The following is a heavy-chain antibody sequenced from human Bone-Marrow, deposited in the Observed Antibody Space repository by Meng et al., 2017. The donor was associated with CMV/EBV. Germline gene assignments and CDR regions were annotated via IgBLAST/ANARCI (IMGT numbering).Heavy chain of an antibody. J-gene: IGHJ4*02. Sequence: SGDSVSSNSAAWNLIRQSPSRGLEWLGKTYYRSKWYNDYALSVKGRITITPDTSKNQFSLQVNSVTPEDTAVYYCAREGRRWLYIDFWGQGTLVTVSS. D-gene: IGHD6-19*01. V-gene: IGHV6-1*01. CDR2: TYYRSKWYN. CDR1: GDSVSSNSAA. CDR3: AREGRRWLYIDF.